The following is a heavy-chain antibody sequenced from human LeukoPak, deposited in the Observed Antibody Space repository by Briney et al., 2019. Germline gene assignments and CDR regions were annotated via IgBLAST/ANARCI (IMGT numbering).Heavy chain of an antibody. Sequence: SETLSLTCAVYIDSFTNYYWNWIRQTPGKGLEWIGEVNDSGGTNINPSLRSRVILSVDTSKNQFSLKLTSVTAADTAVYHCARFAGGSSGCFYYMDVWGKGTTVTVSS. V-gene: IGHV4-34*01. CDR1: IDSFTNYY. J-gene: IGHJ6*03. CDR2: VNDSGGT. D-gene: IGHD6-19*01. CDR3: ARFAGGSSGCFYYMDV.